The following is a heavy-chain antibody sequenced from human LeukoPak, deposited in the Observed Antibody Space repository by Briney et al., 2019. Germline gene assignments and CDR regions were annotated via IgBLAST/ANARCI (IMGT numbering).Heavy chain of an antibody. CDR3: AREKPSITMVRGDIFDY. D-gene: IGHD3-10*01. Sequence: ASVKVSCKASGYTFTGYYMHWVRQAPGQGLEWMGWINPNSGGINYAQKFQGRVTMTRDTSISTAHMELSRLRSDDTAVYYCAREKPSITMVRGDIFDYWGQGTLVTVSS. J-gene: IGHJ4*02. CDR2: INPNSGGI. CDR1: GYTFTGYY. V-gene: IGHV1-2*02.